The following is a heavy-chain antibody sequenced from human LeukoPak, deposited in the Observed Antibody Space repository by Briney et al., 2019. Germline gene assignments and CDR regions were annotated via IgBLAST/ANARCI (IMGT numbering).Heavy chain of an antibody. J-gene: IGHJ3*02. CDR2: IKQDGSEE. CDR3: ARVGSTYAFDI. V-gene: IGHV3-7*01. D-gene: IGHD2-2*01. CDR1: GFTFSSYW. Sequence: GGSLRLSCAASGFTFSSYWMSWVRQAPGKGLEWVANIKQDGSEEYYVDSVKGRFTISRDNAKNSLYLQMNSLRAEDTAVYYCARVGSTYAFDIWGQGTMVTVSS.